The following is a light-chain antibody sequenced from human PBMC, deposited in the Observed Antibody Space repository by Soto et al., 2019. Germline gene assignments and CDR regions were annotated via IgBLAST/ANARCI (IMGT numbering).Light chain of an antibody. CDR3: SSYTSTSTLGV. Sequence: QSALTQPPSVSGSPGQSVTISCTGTSSDVGTYNRVSWYQQPPGTAPKLIIYEVSKRPSGVPDRFSGSKSGNTASLTISGLQAEDEADYYCSSYTSTSTLGVFGTGTKLTVL. CDR2: EVS. J-gene: IGLJ1*01. CDR1: SSDVGTYNR. V-gene: IGLV2-18*02.